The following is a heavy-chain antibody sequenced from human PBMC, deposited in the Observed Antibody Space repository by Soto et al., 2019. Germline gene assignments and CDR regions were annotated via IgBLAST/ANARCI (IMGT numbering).Heavy chain of an antibody. V-gene: IGHV4-61*01. CDR1: RGSVSSGSYY. J-gene: IGHJ4*02. CDR2: IYYTGST. Sequence: PSETLSLTCTVSRGSVSSGSYYWSWIRQPPGKGLEWIGYIYYTGSTNYYPSLKSRVSISVDTSKNQFSLRLSSVTAADTAVYYCARTFYYDASGLYHYYFDSWGQGTLVTVSS. D-gene: IGHD3-22*01. CDR3: ARTFYYDASGLYHYYFDS.